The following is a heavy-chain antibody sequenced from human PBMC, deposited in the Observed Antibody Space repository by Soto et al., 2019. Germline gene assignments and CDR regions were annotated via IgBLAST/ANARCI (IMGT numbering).Heavy chain of an antibody. Sequence: QVQLQESGPGLVKPSQTLSLTCTVSGGSISSGGYYWSWIRQHPGKRLEWIGYIYYSGSTYYNPSATSRVIIAVDTCKNQFSLRLSAVTAADTAVYYCARVGSVARSNYVMDVWGQGTTVTVSS. CDR2: IYYSGST. V-gene: IGHV4-31*03. J-gene: IGHJ6*02. CDR1: GGSISSGGYY. D-gene: IGHD5-12*01. CDR3: ARVGSVARSNYVMDV.